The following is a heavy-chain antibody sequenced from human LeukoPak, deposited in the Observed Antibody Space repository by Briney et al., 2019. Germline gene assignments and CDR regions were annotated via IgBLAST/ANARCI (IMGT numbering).Heavy chain of an antibody. CDR3: ARVKDFWSGSFDY. J-gene: IGHJ4*02. CDR2: IYSGGST. Sequence: GGSLRLSCAASGFTVSSNYMSWVRQAPGKGLEWVSVIYSGGSTYYADSVKGRFTISRDNAKNSLYLQMNSLRAEDTAVYYCARVKDFWSGSFDYWGQGTLVTVSS. D-gene: IGHD3-3*01. V-gene: IGHV3-53*01. CDR1: GFTVSSNY.